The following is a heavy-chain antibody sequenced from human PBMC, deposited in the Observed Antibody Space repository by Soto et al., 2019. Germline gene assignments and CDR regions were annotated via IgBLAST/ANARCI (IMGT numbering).Heavy chain of an antibody. CDR2: IKSKTDGGTT. J-gene: IGHJ6*02. D-gene: IGHD3-16*01. CDR1: GFTFSNAW. CDR3: TTVALRADHYYGMDV. V-gene: IGHV3-15*07. Sequence: GGSLRLSCAASGFTFSNAWMNWVRQAPGKGLEWVGRIKSKTDGGTTDYAATVKGRFTISRDDSKNTLYLQMNSLKTEDTAVYYCTTVALRADHYYGMDVWGQGTTVTVSS.